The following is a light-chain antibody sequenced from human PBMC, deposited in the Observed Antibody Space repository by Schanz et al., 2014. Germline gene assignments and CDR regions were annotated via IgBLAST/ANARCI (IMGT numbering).Light chain of an antibody. V-gene: IGLV2-11*01. Sequence: QSALTQPRSVSGSPGQSVTISCTGTSSDVGDYDFVSWYQQHPGKAPKLMIYDVNKRPSGVPDRFSGSKSGNTASLTISGLQAEDEADYYCQSYDSSLSGSPWVFGGGTKVTVL. CDR2: DVN. J-gene: IGLJ3*02. CDR3: QSYDSSLSGSPWV. CDR1: SSDVGDYDF.